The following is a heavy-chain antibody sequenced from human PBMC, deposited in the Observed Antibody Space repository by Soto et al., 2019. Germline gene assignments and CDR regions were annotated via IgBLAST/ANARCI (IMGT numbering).Heavy chain of an antibody. J-gene: IGHJ6*02. CDR3: AKDGMVRGGNTEEALGGMDV. Sequence: EVQLLESGGGLVQPGGSLRLSCAASGFTFSSYAMSWVRQAPGKGLEWVSAISGSGGSTYYADSVKGRFTISRDNSKNKLYLQMNSLRAEDTAVYYCAKDGMVRGGNTEEALGGMDVWGQGTTVTVSS. D-gene: IGHD3-10*01. CDR1: GFTFSSYA. CDR2: ISGSGGST. V-gene: IGHV3-23*01.